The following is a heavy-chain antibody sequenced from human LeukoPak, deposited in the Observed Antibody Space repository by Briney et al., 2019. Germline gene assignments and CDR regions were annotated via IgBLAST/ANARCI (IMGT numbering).Heavy chain of an antibody. J-gene: IGHJ6*03. D-gene: IGHD3-10*01. CDR1: GFSFSNYG. CDR2: IWHDVSDR. CDR3: AKRTSTGSTDLYYSYMDV. V-gene: IGHV3-30*02. Sequence: GGSLRLPCAASGFSFSNYGMHWVRQAPGKGLEWVAYIWHDVSDRYYGDSVKGRFTISRDNSKNTLYLQMNSLRVEDTAVYYCAKRTSTGSTDLYYSYMDVWGKGTTVTVSS.